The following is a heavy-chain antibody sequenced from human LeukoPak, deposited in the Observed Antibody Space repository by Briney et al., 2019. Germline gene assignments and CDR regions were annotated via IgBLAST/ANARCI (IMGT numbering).Heavy chain of an antibody. Sequence: SETLSLTCAVYGVSFSGYYWGWLRQPPGKGLEWIGSIGYTGTTNSNPSLKSRVTLSVDTSKNQVSLTLSSVTAADTAVYFCARRMGSGATYPRTFDYWGQGTLVTVSS. CDR3: ARRMGSGATYPRTFDY. J-gene: IGHJ4*02. CDR1: GVSFSGYY. D-gene: IGHD2-8*02. CDR2: IGYTGTT. V-gene: IGHV4-34*01.